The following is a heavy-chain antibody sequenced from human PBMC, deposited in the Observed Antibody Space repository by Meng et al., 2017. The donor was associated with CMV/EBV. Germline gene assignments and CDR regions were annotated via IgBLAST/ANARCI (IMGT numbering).Heavy chain of an antibody. CDR1: GFTFSDYY. D-gene: IGHD2-2*01. V-gene: IGHV3-11*01. J-gene: IGHJ5*02. CDR2: ISSSGSNI. Sequence: SLKIFCAASGFTFSDYYMSWIRQAPGKGLEWVSYISSSGSNIYYADSVKGRFTISRDNAKNALYLQMNSLRAEDTAVSYCSRARVPAAIGAITGFDPWGQGTLVTVSS. CDR3: SRARVPAAIGAITGFDP.